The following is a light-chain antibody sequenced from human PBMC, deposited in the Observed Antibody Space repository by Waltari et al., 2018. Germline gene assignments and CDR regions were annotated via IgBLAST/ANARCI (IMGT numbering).Light chain of an antibody. CDR2: DAS. V-gene: IGKV3-11*01. Sequence: EIVLTQSPGTLSLSPGESATLSCRASQSVDTYLAWYRKKPGQAPRLLIYDASTRATGIPARFSGSGSGTDFTLTISSLEPEDFAVYYCQQRSSWFTFGGGTKVEV. CDR1: QSVDTY. J-gene: IGKJ4*01. CDR3: QQRSSWFT.